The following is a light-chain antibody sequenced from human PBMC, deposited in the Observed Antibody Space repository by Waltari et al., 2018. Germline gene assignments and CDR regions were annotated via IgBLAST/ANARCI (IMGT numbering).Light chain of an antibody. J-gene: IGLJ3*02. CDR3: HSYTKNLIWV. V-gene: IGLV2-14*03. Sequence: QSALTQPASVSGSPGQSITISCTGTSSDVGGHNHVSWYQHHPGKVPKLMIFDVSERPSWVSNRCSGSKSGNTASLTIYGLQADDEAEYYCHSYTKNLIWVFGGGTKLTVL. CDR1: SSDVGGHNH. CDR2: DVS.